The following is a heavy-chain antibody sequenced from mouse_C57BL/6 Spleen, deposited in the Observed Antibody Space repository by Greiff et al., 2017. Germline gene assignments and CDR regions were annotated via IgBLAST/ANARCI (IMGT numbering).Heavy chain of an antibody. V-gene: IGHV5-4*03. CDR3: ARADGYYDFDY. D-gene: IGHD2-3*01. Sequence: EVNVVESGGGLVKPGGSLKLSCAASGFTFSSYAMSWVRQTPEKRLEWVATISDGGSYTYYPDNVKGRFTISRDNAKNNLYLQMSHLKSEDTAMYYCARADGYYDFDYWGQGTTLTVSS. CDR2: ISDGGSYT. CDR1: GFTFSSYA. J-gene: IGHJ2*01.